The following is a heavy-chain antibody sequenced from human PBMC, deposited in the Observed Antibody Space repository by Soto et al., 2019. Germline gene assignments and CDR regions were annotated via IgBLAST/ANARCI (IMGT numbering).Heavy chain of an antibody. CDR1: GGSISSYY. CDR2: IYYSGST. Sequence: SETLSLTCTVSGGSISSYYWSWIRQPPGKGLEWIGYIYYSGSTNYNPSLKSRVTISVDTSKNQFSLKLSSVTAADTAVYYCARVNGYYYDSSRFDPWGQGTLVTVSS. J-gene: IGHJ5*02. CDR3: ARVNGYYYDSSRFDP. D-gene: IGHD3-22*01. V-gene: IGHV4-59*01.